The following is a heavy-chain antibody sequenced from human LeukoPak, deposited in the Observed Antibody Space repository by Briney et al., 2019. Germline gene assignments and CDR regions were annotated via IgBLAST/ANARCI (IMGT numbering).Heavy chain of an antibody. CDR1: GYIFSDYY. V-gene: IGHV1-2*02. CDR3: ARPAYYYGAGSWPY. J-gene: IGHJ4*02. CDR2: INPNSGDT. D-gene: IGHD3-10*01. Sequence: ASVKVSCKASGYIFSDYYIHWVRQAPGQGLEWMGWINPNSGDTNYAQSFQGRVTMTRDTPINTAYMELSRLTSDDTAVYYCARPAYYYGAGSWPYWGQGSLVTVSS.